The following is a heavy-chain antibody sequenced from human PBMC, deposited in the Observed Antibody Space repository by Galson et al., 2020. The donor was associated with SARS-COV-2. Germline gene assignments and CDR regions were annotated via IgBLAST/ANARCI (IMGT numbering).Heavy chain of an antibody. CDR1: GGPISSDY. J-gene: IGHJ5*02. Sequence: SETLSLTCTVSGGPISSDYWSWIRQPPGKGLEWNGYMYYSGSTNYNPSPTSRVTISVDTSKNQFSLKLSSVTAADTAVYYCARDVGFDPWGQGTLVTVSS. V-gene: IGHV4-59*13. CDR3: ARDVGFDP. D-gene: IGHD2-15*01. CDR2: MYYSGST.